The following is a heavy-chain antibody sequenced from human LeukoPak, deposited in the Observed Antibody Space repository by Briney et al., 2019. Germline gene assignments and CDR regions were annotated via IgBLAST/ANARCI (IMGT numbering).Heavy chain of an antibody. Sequence: QPGGPLKFSGLASGFTFRTFTMYWVRKAPGKGLEWVSIIGISGGGIHYADSVKGRFTISRDDSKNTLYLQMNSLRVDDTAVYYCAMDPNRGTDYWGQGVLVTVSS. V-gene: IGHV3-23*01. D-gene: IGHD3-10*01. J-gene: IGHJ4*02. CDR2: IGISGGGI. CDR1: GFTFRTFT. CDR3: AMDPNRGTDY.